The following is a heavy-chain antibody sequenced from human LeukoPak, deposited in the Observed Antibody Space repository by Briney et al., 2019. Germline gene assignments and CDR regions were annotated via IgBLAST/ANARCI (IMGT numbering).Heavy chain of an antibody. D-gene: IGHD2-2*01. CDR1: GFTFSSYA. Sequence: PGGSLRLSCAASGFTFSSYAMSWVRQAPGKGLEWVSGISGSGGSTYYADSVKGRFTISRDNSKNTLYLQMNSLRAEDTAVYYCAKGGEDIVVVPAAVSFDYWGQGTLVTVSS. J-gene: IGHJ4*02. CDR2: ISGSGGST. V-gene: IGHV3-23*01. CDR3: AKGGEDIVVVPAAVSFDY.